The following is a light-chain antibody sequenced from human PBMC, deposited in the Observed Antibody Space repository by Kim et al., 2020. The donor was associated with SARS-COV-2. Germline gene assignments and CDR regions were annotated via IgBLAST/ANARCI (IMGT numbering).Light chain of an antibody. CDR1: QSISKY. V-gene: IGKV1-27*01. Sequence: DIQMTQSPSSLPASVGDRVTITCRASQSISKYLAWYQQKPGKVRKLLKDAASNLKSGVPSRFSGCGSGTDFTLTISSLQPVEVYTCNYRKYSSAPCTFGQGTKVDIK. CDR2: AAS. CDR3: RKYSSAPCT. J-gene: IGKJ1*01.